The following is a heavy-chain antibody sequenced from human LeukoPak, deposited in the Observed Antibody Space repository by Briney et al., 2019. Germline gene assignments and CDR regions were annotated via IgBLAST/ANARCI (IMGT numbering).Heavy chain of an antibody. Sequence: SETLSLTCAVYGGSFSGYYWSWIRQPPGKELEWIGEINHSGSTNYNPSLKSRVTISVDTSKNQFSLKLSSVTAADTAVYYCARDHPRSRPYRNPNYGMDVWGQGTTVTVSS. D-gene: IGHD4-11*01. CDR1: GGSFSGYY. V-gene: IGHV4-34*01. CDR3: ARDHPRSRPYRNPNYGMDV. CDR2: INHSGST. J-gene: IGHJ6*02.